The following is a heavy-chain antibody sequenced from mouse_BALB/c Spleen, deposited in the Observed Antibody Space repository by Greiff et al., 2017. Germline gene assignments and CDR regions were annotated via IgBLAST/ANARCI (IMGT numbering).Heavy chain of an antibody. V-gene: IGHV1-69*02. J-gene: IGHJ2*01. CDR1: GYTFTSYW. CDR2: IDPSDSYT. Sequence: QVQLQQPGAELVKPGASVKLSCKASGYTFTSYWMHWVKQRPGQGLEWIGEIDPSDSYTNYHQKFKGKATLTVDKSSSTAYMQLSSLTSEDSAVYYCARGITTATTFSYYFDYWGQGTTLTVSS. CDR3: ARGITTATTFSYYFDY. D-gene: IGHD1-2*01.